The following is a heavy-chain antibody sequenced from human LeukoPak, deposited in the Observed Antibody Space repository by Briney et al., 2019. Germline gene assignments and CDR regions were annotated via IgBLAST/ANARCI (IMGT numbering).Heavy chain of an antibody. CDR3: ARLTIFGVANNWFDP. V-gene: IGHV5-51*01. J-gene: IGHJ5*02. Sequence: GESLKISCKGSGYSFTSYWIGWVRQMPGKGLEWMGIIYPGDSDTRYSPSFQGQVTISADKSINTAYLQWSSLKASDTAMYYCARLTIFGVANNWFDPWGQGTLVTVSS. CDR2: IYPGDSDT. D-gene: IGHD3-3*01. CDR1: GYSFTSYW.